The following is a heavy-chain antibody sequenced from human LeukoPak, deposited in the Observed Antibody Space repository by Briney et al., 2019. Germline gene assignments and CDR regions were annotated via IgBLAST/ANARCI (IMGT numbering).Heavy chain of an antibody. Sequence: HPGGSLRLSSAASGFTFSSYAMSWVRQAPGKGLEWVSAISGSGGSTYYADSVKGRFTISRDNSKNTLYLQMNSLRAEDTAVYYCAKRLGMGRKPGYCSGGSCYPLDYWGQGTLVTVSS. CDR1: GFTFSSYA. V-gene: IGHV3-23*01. CDR3: AKRLGMGRKPGYCSGGSCYPLDY. D-gene: IGHD2-15*01. CDR2: ISGSGGST. J-gene: IGHJ4*02.